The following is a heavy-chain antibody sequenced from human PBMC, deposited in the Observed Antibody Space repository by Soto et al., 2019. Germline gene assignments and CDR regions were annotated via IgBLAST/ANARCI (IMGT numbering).Heavy chain of an antibody. CDR2: IIPIFGTA. V-gene: IGHV1-69*12. CDR1: GGTFSSYA. J-gene: IGHJ4*02. CDR3: ARILSMAAHPCFDY. Sequence: QVQLVQTGAEVKKPGSSVKVSCKASGGTFSSYAISWVRQAPGQGLEWMGGIIPIFGTANYAQKLQGRVTITAGESTSTAYMELSSLRSEDTAVYYGARILSMAAHPCFDYRGQGTMVTVSS.